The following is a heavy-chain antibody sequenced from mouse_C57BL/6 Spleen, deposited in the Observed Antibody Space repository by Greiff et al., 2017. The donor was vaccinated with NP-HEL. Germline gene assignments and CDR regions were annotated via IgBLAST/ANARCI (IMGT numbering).Heavy chain of an antibody. V-gene: IGHV1-42*01. CDR1: GYSFTGYY. J-gene: IGHJ2*01. D-gene: IGHD1-1*01. CDR2: INPSTGGT. CDR3: LYYGSSYAYFDY. Sequence: EVQLVESGPELVKPGASVKISCKASGYSFTGYYMNWVKQSPEKSLEWIGEINPSTGGTTYNQKFKAKATLTVDKSSSTAYMQLKSLTSEDSAVYYCLYYGSSYAYFDYWGQGTTLTVSS.